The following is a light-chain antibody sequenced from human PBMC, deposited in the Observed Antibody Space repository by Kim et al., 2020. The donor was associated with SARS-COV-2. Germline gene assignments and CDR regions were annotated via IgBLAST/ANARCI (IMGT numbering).Light chain of an antibody. CDR3: QQYNNWPPT. V-gene: IGKV3-15*01. J-gene: IGKJ4*01. CDR1: QSVSSN. Sequence: VSPGERATRSCRASQSVSSNSAWYQQKPGQAPRLLIYGASTRATGIPARFSGSGSGTEFTLTISSLQSEDFAVYYCQQYNNWPPTFGGGTKVDIK. CDR2: GAS.